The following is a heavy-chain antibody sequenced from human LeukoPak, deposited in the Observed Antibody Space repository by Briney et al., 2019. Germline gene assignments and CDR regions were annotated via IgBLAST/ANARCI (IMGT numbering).Heavy chain of an antibody. Sequence: GESLKISCQSSGYNFTPYWIVWVRQMPGKGLEWMGITFAGYSYTIYSPSFQGQVTIPVDKSISTAYLQWSSLKASDTAMYYCARHFDPAENTGGYFDLWGRGTLVTVSA. CDR3: ARHFDPAENTGGYFDL. J-gene: IGHJ2*01. CDR2: TFAGYSYT. D-gene: IGHD2/OR15-2a*01. CDR1: GYNFTPYW. V-gene: IGHV5-51*01.